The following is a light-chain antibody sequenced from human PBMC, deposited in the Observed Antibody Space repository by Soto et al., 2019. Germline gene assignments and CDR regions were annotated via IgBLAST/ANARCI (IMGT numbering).Light chain of an antibody. CDR1: QSIRSW. J-gene: IGKJ1*01. CDR3: QQYNSYWRT. CDR2: DAS. Sequence: DIRMTQSPSTLSVSVGDRVTITCRASQSIRSWLAWYQQKPGKAPKLLIYDASNFESGVPPRFSGSGSGTEFTITISNMQPDDFATYYCQQYNSYWRTFGQGTKVEIK. V-gene: IGKV1-5*01.